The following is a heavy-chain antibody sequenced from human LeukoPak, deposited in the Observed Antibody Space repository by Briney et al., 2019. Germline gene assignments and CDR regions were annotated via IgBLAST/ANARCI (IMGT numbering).Heavy chain of an antibody. CDR1: GFTFSSYA. J-gene: IGHJ4*02. D-gene: IGHD2-21*01. CDR3: ARASVVAGLFDY. CDR2: ISYDGSNK. V-gene: IGHV3-30*14. Sequence: GRSLRLSCAASGFTFSSYAMHWVRQAPGKGLEWVAVISYDGSNKYYADSVKGRFTISRDSSKNTLYLQMNSLRAEDTAVYYCARASVVAGLFDYWGQGTLVTVSS.